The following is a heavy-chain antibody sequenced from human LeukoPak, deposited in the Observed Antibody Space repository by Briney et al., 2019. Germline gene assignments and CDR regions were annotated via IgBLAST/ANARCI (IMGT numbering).Heavy chain of an antibody. CDR1: GFTFNYYA. D-gene: IGHD5-18*01. CDR2: ISDNDGST. V-gene: IGHV3-23*01. Sequence: GGSLRLSCAASGFTFNYYAMTWVRQAPGKGLEWVSSISDNDGSTYYTDSVKGRFTISRDNSKNMVFLQMTNLRAEDTAVYFCARHDSFIPCWGQGTLVTVSS. J-gene: IGHJ4*02. CDR3: ARHDSFIPC.